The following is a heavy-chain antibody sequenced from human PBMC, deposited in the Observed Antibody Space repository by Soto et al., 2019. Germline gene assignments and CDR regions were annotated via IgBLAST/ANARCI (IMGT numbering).Heavy chain of an antibody. V-gene: IGHV5-10-1*01. CDR1: GYSFTSYW. CDR3: ARQYPYSSSKRYGMDV. CDR2: IDPSDSYT. J-gene: IGHJ6*02. Sequence: GESLKISCKGSGYSFTSYWISWVRQMPGKGLEWMGRIDPSDSYTNYSPSFQGHVTISADKSISTAYLQWSSLKASDTAMYYCARQYPYSSSKRYGMDVWGQGTTVTVSS. D-gene: IGHD6-13*01.